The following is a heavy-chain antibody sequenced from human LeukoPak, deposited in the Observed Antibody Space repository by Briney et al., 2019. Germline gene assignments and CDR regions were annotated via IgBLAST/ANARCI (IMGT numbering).Heavy chain of an antibody. CDR3: ARDPYNWNYGDY. V-gene: IGHV1-2*02. D-gene: IGHD1-20*01. Sequence: ASVKVSCKASGYTFNGYYIHWVREAPGQGLEWMGWINPNNGGTYYAQKFQDRVTMTRDTSISTAYMELSRLRSDDTAVYYCARDPYNWNYGDYWGQGTLVTVSS. CDR2: INPNNGGT. CDR1: GYTFNGYY. J-gene: IGHJ4*02.